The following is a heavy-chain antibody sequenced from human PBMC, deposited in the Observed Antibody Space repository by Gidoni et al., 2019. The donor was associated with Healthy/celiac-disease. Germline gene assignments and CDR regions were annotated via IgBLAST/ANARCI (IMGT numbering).Heavy chain of an antibody. D-gene: IGHD2-15*01. CDR2: IITIRGIA. V-gene: IGHV1-69*02. J-gene: IGHJ4*02. CDR3: ASLGYCSGGSCSNFDY. Sequence: QVQLVLSGAEVKKPGSSVKVSCKASVGTFRSYTICWVRQCPGQGLEWMGSIITIRGIANYEQKFQGRVTITADKSTSTAYMELSSLRSEDTDVYYCASLGYCSGGSCSNFDYWGQGTLVTVSS. CDR1: VGTFRSYT.